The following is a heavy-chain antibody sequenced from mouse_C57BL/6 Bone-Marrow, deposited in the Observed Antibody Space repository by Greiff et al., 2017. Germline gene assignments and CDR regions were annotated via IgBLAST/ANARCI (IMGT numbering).Heavy chain of an antibody. CDR2: ISSGGSYP. CDR3: ARLFQFAY. Sequence: EVKVVESGGDLVKPGGSLTLSCAASGFTFSSYGMSWVRQTPDKRLEWVATISSGGSYPYYPDSVTGRFTISRDNAKNTLYLQMRSLKSEDTAMYYCARLFQFAYWGQGTLVTVSA. J-gene: IGHJ3*01. CDR1: GFTFSSYG. V-gene: IGHV5-6*01.